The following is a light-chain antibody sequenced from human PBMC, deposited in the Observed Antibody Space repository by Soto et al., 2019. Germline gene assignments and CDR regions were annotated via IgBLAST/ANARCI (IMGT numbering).Light chain of an antibody. CDR2: RNS. CDR3: AAWDDNLSGFYV. CDR1: ASTIGRNY. J-gene: IGLJ1*01. Sequence: QSVLTQSPSASGTPGQRVTISCSGSASTIGRNYVYWYQQLPGTAPKLLIYRNSQRPSGVPDRFSGSKSGTSASLAISGLRSEDEAGYYCAAWDDNLSGFYVFGDGTKLTVL. V-gene: IGLV1-47*01.